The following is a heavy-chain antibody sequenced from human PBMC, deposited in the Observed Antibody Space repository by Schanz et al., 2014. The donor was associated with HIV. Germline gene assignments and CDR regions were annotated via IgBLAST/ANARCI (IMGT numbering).Heavy chain of an antibody. CDR3: TRSRYELHWLDL. CDR2: IIPIFGTS. D-gene: IGHD5-12*01. J-gene: IGHJ5*02. Sequence: QVELVQSGPEVKKPGSSVKVSCKASGGHFASFGVSWVRQAPGQRLEWMGGIIPIFGTSNYAQKFQGRVTITADKSTSTAYLELSSLRSEDTAVYYCTRSRYELHWLDLWGQGTLVTVSS. CDR1: GGHFASFG. V-gene: IGHV1-69*06.